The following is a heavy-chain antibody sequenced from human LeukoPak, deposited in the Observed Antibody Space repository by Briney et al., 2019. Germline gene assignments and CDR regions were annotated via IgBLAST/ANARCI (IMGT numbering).Heavy chain of an antibody. V-gene: IGHV1-2*02. CDR3: ASGGKYYDFWSGHDY. D-gene: IGHD3-3*01. Sequence: RASVKVSCKASGYTFTGYYMHWVRRAPGQGLGWMGWINPNSGGTNYAQKFQGRVTMTRDTSISTAYMELSRLRSDDTAVYYCASGGKYYDFWSGHDYWGQGTLVTVSS. CDR1: GYTFTGYY. CDR2: INPNSGGT. J-gene: IGHJ4*02.